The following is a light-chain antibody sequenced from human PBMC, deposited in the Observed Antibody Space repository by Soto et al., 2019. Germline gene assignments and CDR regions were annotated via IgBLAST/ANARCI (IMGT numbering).Light chain of an antibody. CDR1: QTISSW. CDR3: QQYYSFPWT. V-gene: IGKV1-5*01. Sequence: DTQMTQSPSTLSGSVGDRVTITCRASQTISSWLAWYQQKPGKAPELLIYAASTLQSGVPSRFSGSGSGTDFTLTISCLQSEDFATYYCQQYYSFPWTFGQGTKVDIK. CDR2: AAS. J-gene: IGKJ1*01.